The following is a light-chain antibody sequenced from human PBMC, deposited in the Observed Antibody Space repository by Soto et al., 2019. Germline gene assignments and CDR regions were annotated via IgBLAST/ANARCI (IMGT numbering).Light chain of an antibody. CDR3: CSHAGSYVV. J-gene: IGLJ2*01. CDR2: DVN. Sequence: QSVLTQPRSVSGSPGQSVTISCTGTSSDVGGYNYVSWYQHHPGKAPKLMIYDVNKRPSGVPDRFSGSKSGNTASLTISGLQAEDEADYYCCSHAGSYVVFGGGTKVTVL. V-gene: IGLV2-11*01. CDR1: SSDVGGYNY.